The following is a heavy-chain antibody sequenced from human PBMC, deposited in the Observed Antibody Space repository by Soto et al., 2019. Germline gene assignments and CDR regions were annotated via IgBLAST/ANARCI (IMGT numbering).Heavy chain of an antibody. CDR3: AREIMTTVAIDY. CDR1: GFTFSNYW. D-gene: IGHD4-17*01. Sequence: GGSLRLSCAASGFTFSNYWMHWVRQAPGKGLVWVSRINRDGSGTSYADSVKGRFTISRDNAKNTLFLQMSSLRAEDTAVYYCAREIMTTVAIDYWGQVTLVTVSS. CDR2: INRDGSGT. V-gene: IGHV3-74*01. J-gene: IGHJ4*02.